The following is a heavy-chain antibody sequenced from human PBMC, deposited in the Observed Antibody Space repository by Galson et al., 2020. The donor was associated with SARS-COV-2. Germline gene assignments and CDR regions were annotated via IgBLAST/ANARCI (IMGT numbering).Heavy chain of an antibody. J-gene: IGHJ4*02. D-gene: IGHD3-22*01. CDR2: INHSGST. CDR1: GGSFSGYY. CDR3: ARLGGQYYYDSSDDY. Sequence: SETLSLTCAVYGGSFSGYYWSWIRQPPGKGLEWIGEINHSGSTNYNPSLKSRVTISVDTSKNQFSLKLSSVTAADTAVYYCARLGGQYYYDSSDDYWGQGTLVTVAS. V-gene: IGHV4-34*01.